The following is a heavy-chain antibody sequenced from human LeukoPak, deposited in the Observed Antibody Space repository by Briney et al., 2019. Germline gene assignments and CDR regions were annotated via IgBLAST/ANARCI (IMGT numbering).Heavy chain of an antibody. V-gene: IGHV3-23*01. Sequence: GGSLRLSCSASGFTLSSYGMTWVRQAPGKGVEWVPGISGSGDNTSYGDSVKVRFTISRDNSKKTVDLQMQSLRAEDTAVYYCAKASVWTMVRIVSYFDEWGQGIQVTVSS. D-gene: IGHD3-10*01. CDR3: AKASVWTMVRIVSYFDE. CDR2: ISGSGDNT. CDR1: GFTLSSYG. J-gene: IGHJ4*02.